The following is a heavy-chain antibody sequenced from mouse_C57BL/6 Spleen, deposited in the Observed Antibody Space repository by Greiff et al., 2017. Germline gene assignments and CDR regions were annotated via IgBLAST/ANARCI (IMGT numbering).Heavy chain of an antibody. CDR1: GYAFTNYL. CDR2: INPGSGGT. V-gene: IGHV1-54*01. Sequence: QVQLKQSGAELVRPGTSVKVSCTASGYAFTNYLIEWVKQRPGQGLEWIGVINPGSGGTNYNEKFKGKATLTADKSSSTAYMQLSSLTSEDSAVYFWAREGGLRAFAYWGQGTTLTVSS. CDR3: AREGGLRAFAY. J-gene: IGHJ2*01. D-gene: IGHD2-4*01.